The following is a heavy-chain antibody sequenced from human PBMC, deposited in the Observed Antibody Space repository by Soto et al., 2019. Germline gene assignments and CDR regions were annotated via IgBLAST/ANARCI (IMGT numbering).Heavy chain of an antibody. CDR2: INPSGGST. CDR3: ARDTVAGQYGMDV. Sequence: QVQLVQSGAEVKKPGASVKVSCKASGYTFTSYYMHWVRQAPGQGLEWMGIINPSGGSTSYAQKFQGRVTMTRDTSTSTVYMELSSMRSEDTAVYYCARDTVAGQYGMDVWGQGTTVTVSS. V-gene: IGHV1-46*01. J-gene: IGHJ6*02. D-gene: IGHD6-19*01. CDR1: GYTFTSYY.